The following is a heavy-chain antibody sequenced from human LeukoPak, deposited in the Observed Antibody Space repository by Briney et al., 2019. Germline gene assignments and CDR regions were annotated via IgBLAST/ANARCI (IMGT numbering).Heavy chain of an antibody. CDR1: GFTFSSYG. CDR2: IWYDGSNK. D-gene: IGHD6-13*01. V-gene: IGHV3-33*01. CDR3: ATLNSDSSSWSDYYYYGMDV. Sequence: GGSLRLSCAASGFTFSSYGMHWVRQAPGKGLEWVAVIWYDGSNKYYADSVKGRFTISRDNSMNTLYLQMNSLRAEDTAVYYCATLNSDSSSWSDYYYYGMDVWGQGTTVTVSS. J-gene: IGHJ6*02.